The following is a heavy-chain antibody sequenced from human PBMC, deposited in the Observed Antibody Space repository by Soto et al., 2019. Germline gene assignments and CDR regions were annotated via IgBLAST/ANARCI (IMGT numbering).Heavy chain of an antibody. CDR3: AREYCSGGSRSAELSNLFDP. D-gene: IGHD2-15*01. J-gene: IGHJ5*02. CDR2: IYHSGST. Sequence: SETLSLTCAVSGYSISSGYYWGWIRQPPGKGLEWIGSIYHSGSTYYNPSLKSRVNISVDTSKNQFSLKLSYVTAADTAVYYCAREYCSGGSRSAELSNLFDPWGQGNLVTVSS. V-gene: IGHV4-38-2*01. CDR1: GYSISSGYY.